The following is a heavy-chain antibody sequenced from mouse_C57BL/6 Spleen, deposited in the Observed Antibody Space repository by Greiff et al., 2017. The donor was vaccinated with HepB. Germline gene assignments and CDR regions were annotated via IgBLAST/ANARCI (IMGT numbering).Heavy chain of an antibody. CDR3: ARLRLTRDGYDLDY. Sequence: VQLQQSGPELVKPGASVKISCKASGYAFSSSWMNWVKQRPGKGLEWIGRIYPGDGDTNYNGKFKGKATLTADKSSSTAYMQLSSLTSEDSAVYFCARLRLTRDGYDLDYWGQGTTLTVSS. V-gene: IGHV1-82*01. D-gene: IGHD2-2*01. CDR2: IYPGDGDT. J-gene: IGHJ2*01. CDR1: GYAFSSSW.